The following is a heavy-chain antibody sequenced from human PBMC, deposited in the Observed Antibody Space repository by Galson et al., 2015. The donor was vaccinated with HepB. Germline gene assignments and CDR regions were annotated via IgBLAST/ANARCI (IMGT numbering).Heavy chain of an antibody. CDR3: ASSITWYYFDY. V-gene: IGHV3-7*01. CDR2: IKQDESEK. CDR1: GFTFSSSW. D-gene: IGHD2-8*02. Sequence: SLRLSCAASGFTFSSSWMSWVRQAPGKGLEWVANIKQDESEKYYVDSVKGRFTISRDNAKHSLYLQMNSLRAEDTAVYYCASSITWYYFDYWGQGTLVTVSS. J-gene: IGHJ4*02.